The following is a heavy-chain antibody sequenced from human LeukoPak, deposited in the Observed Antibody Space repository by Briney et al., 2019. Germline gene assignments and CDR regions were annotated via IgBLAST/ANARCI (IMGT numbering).Heavy chain of an antibody. D-gene: IGHD3/OR15-3a*01. J-gene: IGHJ2*01. CDR3: GKEIGQCLDGGCYFDP. CDR2: INPNSGGT. V-gene: IGHV1-2*04. CDR1: GYTFTGYY. Sequence: ASVKVSCKASGYTFTGYYMHWVRQAPGQGLEWMGWINPNSGGTNYAQKFQGWVTMTRDTSISTAYMELSRLRSDDTAVYCCGKEIGQCLDGGCYFDPWGRGTLVT.